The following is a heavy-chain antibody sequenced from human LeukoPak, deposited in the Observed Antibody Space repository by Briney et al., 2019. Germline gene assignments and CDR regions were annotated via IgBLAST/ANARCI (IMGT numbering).Heavy chain of an antibody. CDR1: RFTFNNYA. D-gene: IGHD3-10*01. CDR3: ARDQALIITDAFDI. CDR2: ISYDGSNK. J-gene: IGHJ3*02. V-gene: IGHV3-30-3*01. Sequence: GGSLRLSCTASRFTFNNYAMHWVRQAPGKGLEWVEVISYDGSNKYYADSVKGLFTISRDNYKNTLYLQMNGLRAEDTAVYFCARDQALIITDAFDIWGKGKMVTVSS.